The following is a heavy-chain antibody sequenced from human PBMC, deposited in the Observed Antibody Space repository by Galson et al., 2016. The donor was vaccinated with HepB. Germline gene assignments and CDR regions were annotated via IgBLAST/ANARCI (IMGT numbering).Heavy chain of an antibody. CDR2: VYYSGNT. CDR1: GGSITSSSYY. D-gene: IGHD3-10*01. J-gene: IGHJ4*02. CDR3: ARQNRGAPFDY. V-gene: IGHV4-39*01. Sequence: SETLSLTCTVSGGSITSSSYYWAWIRQPPGKGLEYVGSVYYSGNTFYNPSLKCRLTMSIDTSRRQFSLKLSSFTAADTAVYYCARQNRGAPFDYWGQGTLVTVSS.